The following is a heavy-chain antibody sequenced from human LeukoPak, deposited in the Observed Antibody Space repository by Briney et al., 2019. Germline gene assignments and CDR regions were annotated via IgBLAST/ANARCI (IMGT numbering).Heavy chain of an antibody. D-gene: IGHD4-17*01. V-gene: IGHV3-30*03. J-gene: IGHJ4*02. CDR3: AIGGYGDYGAAFDY. CDR1: GFTFSSYG. CDR2: ISYDGSKK. Sequence: PGGSLRLSCAAFGFTFSSYGMHWVRQAPGKGLEWVAVISYDGSKKYYAESVKGRFTISRDNSKNTLYLQMNSLRAEAAAVYSCAIGGYGDYGAAFDYWGQGTLVTVSS.